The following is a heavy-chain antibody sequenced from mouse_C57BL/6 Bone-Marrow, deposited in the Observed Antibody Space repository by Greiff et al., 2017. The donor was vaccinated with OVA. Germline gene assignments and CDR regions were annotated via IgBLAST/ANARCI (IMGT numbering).Heavy chain of an antibody. Sequence: EVKLEESGGGLVQPGGSLKLSCAASGFTFSDYGMAWVRQAPRKGPEWVAFLSNLAYSIYSADTVTGRFTISRENAKNTLYLEMSSLRSEDTAMYYCATTGFDVWGTGTTVTVSS. CDR2: LSNLAYSI. CDR1: GFTFSDYG. V-gene: IGHV5-15*04. J-gene: IGHJ1*03. CDR3: ATTGFDV.